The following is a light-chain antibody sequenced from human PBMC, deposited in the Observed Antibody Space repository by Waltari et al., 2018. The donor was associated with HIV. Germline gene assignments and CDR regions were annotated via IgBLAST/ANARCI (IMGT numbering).Light chain of an antibody. CDR3: SSYTSSSTQV. J-gene: IGLJ1*01. CDR2: EVT. CDR1: SSDVGGYNY. Sequence: QSALTQPASVSGSPGQSITISCTGTSSDVGGYNYVFWYQQHPGKAPKLMIYEVTNRPSGVSNRFSGSKSGNTASLTISGLQAEDEADYYCSSYTSSSTQVFGTGTKVNVL. V-gene: IGLV2-14*01.